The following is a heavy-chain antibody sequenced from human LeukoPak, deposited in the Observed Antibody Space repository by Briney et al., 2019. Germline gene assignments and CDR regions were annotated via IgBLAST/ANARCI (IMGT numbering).Heavy chain of an antibody. V-gene: IGHV3-64*01. Sequence: PGGSLRLSCAASGFTFSSYAMQWFRQAPGKGLEYVSAISSNGGSTYYANSLKGRFTISRDNSKNTLYLQMGSLRAEDMAVYYCARVYSSSWYSAFDIWGQGTMVTVSS. J-gene: IGHJ3*02. CDR2: ISSNGGST. CDR3: ARVYSSSWYSAFDI. CDR1: GFTFSSYA. D-gene: IGHD6-13*01.